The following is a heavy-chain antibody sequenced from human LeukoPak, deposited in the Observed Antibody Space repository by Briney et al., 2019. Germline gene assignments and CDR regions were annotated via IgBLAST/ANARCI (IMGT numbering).Heavy chain of an antibody. J-gene: IGHJ4*02. D-gene: IGHD6-19*01. V-gene: IGHV1-2*02. CDR1: GYTFTGYY. Sequence: ASVKVSCKASGYTFTGYYMHWVRQAPGQGLEWMGWINPNSGGTNYAQKFQGRVTMTRDTSISTAYMELRSLRSDDTAVYYCARGEVAGLYFDYWGQGTLVTVSS. CDR2: INPNSGGT. CDR3: ARGEVAGLYFDY.